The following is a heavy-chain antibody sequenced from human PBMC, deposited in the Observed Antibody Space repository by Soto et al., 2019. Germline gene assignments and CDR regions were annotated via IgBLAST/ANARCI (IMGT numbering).Heavy chain of an antibody. CDR2: IIPIFGTA. CDR1: GGTFSSYA. CDR3: ARAQRGIAAASPHDAFDI. D-gene: IGHD6-13*01. V-gene: IGHV1-69*13. J-gene: IGHJ3*02. Sequence: ASVKVSCKASGGTFSSYAISWVRQAPGQGLEWMGGIIPIFGTANYAQKFQGRVTITADESTSTAYMELSSLRSEDTAVYYCARAQRGIAAASPHDAFDIWGQGTMVTVSS.